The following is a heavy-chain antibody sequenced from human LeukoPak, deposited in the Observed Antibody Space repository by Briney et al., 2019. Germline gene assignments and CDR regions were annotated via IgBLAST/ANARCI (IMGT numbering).Heavy chain of an antibody. CDR2: ISYDRSNK. J-gene: IGHJ4*02. CDR1: GFTFSSYG. CDR3: ARHNISSSYDY. V-gene: IGHV3-30*03. Sequence: PGRSLRLSCAASGFTFSSYGMHWVRQAPGKGLEWVAVISYDRSNKYYADSVKGRFTTSRDNSKNTLYLQMNSLRAEDTTVYYCARHNISSSYDYWGQGTLVTVSS. D-gene: IGHD6-13*01.